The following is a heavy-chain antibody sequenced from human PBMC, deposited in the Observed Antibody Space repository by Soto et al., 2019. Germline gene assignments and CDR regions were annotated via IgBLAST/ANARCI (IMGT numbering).Heavy chain of an antibody. CDR3: AREGYPFDY. J-gene: IGHJ4*02. Sequence: GTLRLSCALSGFTFSDSRLDWVRYTMHWVRQAPGKGLEWVSYISSSSGTIYYADSVKGRFTISRDIPKNSLYLQMNSLRDEDTAVYYCAREGYPFDYWGQGTLVTVSS. V-gene: IGHV3-48*02. D-gene: IGHD5-12*01. CDR1: GFTFSDSRLDWVRYT. CDR2: ISSSSGTI.